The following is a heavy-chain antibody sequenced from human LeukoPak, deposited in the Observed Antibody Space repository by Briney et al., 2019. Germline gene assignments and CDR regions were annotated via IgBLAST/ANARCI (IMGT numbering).Heavy chain of an antibody. D-gene: IGHD2-15*01. CDR2: FDPEDGET. CDR1: GYTLTELS. V-gene: IGHV1-24*01. Sequence: ASVKVSCKVSGYTLTELSMHWVRQAPGKGLEWMGGFDPEDGETIYAQKFQGRVTITADESTSTAYMELSSLRSEDTAVYYCARVDYCSGGSCYLGDGWFDPWGQGTLVTVSS. J-gene: IGHJ5*02. CDR3: ARVDYCSGGSCYLGDGWFDP.